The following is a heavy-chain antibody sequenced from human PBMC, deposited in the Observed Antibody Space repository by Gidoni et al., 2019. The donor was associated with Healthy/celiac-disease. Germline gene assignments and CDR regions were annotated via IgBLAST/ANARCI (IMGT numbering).Heavy chain of an antibody. D-gene: IGHD5-12*01. V-gene: IGHV1-2*02. CDR2: INPHSGGT. CDR1: GYTVTGYY. Sequence: QVQLVQSGAEVKKPGASVKVSCKDSGYTVTGYYMHWVRPAPGQGLEWMGWINPHSGGTNYAQKFQGRVTMTSDTSISTAYMELSRLRSDDTAVYYCARGRRRDGYNFDYWGQGTLVTVSS. CDR3: ARGRRRDGYNFDY. J-gene: IGHJ4*02.